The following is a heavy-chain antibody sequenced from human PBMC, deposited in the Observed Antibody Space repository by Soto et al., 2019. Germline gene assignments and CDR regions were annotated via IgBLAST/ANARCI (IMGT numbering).Heavy chain of an antibody. Sequence: SETLSLTCTVSGGSFNSGAYYWSWVRQLPGKGLEWIGYINYRETTYYKPSLKSRVSISRDPSNSQFSLRVNSVTAADTAVYYCARVSATGSRWFDSWGQGTQVTVSS. J-gene: IGHJ5*01. CDR2: INYRETT. CDR3: ARVSATGSRWFDS. D-gene: IGHD6-13*01. CDR1: GGSFNSGAYY. V-gene: IGHV4-31*03.